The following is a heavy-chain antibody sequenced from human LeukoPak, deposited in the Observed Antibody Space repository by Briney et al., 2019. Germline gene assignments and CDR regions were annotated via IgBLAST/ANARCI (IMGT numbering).Heavy chain of an antibody. CDR3: AKGRATSGSYSIDS. Sequence: PGGSLRLSCAASGFTFSSYWMNWVRQAPGKGLEWVSHIGGSGGTTYYPDSVKGRFTISRDNSKNTLYLQMNSLRAEDAATYYCAKGRATSGSYSIDSWGQGTLVTVSS. J-gene: IGHJ4*02. D-gene: IGHD1-26*01. V-gene: IGHV3-23*01. CDR2: IGGSGGTT. CDR1: GFTFSSYW.